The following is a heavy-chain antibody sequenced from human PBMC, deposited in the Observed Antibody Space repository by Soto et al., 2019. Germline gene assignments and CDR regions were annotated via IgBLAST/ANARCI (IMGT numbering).Heavy chain of an antibody. CDR2: ISSDERNK. J-gene: IGHJ4*02. Sequence: QVQLVESGGGVVQPGRSLRLSCAASGFTFSSHGMHWVRQAPDKGLEWVAVISSDERNKYYGDSVKGRFTISRDNSKNTLYLHMNSLRIEDTAVYYCAKDQNVLRFLEWLTALDYWGQGTLVTVSS. V-gene: IGHV3-30*18. CDR1: GFTFSSHG. CDR3: AKDQNVLRFLEWLTALDY. D-gene: IGHD3-3*01.